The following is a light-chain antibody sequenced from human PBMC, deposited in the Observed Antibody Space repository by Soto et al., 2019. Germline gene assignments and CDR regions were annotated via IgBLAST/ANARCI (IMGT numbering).Light chain of an antibody. CDR3: QQYGSSPLT. J-gene: IGKJ4*01. CDR1: QSVSSSY. Sequence: EIVLTQSPGTLSLSPGERATLSCRASQSVSSSYLAWYQQKPGQAPRLIIYGASIRATGIPDRFSGSGSGTDFTLTISRLDPEDFEVYYCQQYGSSPLTFGAGTKVDI. CDR2: GAS. V-gene: IGKV3-20*01.